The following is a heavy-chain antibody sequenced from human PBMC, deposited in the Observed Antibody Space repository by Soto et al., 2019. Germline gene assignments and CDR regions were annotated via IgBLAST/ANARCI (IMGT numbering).Heavy chain of an antibody. Sequence: GASVKVSCKASGYTFTSYAIHWVRQAPGQRLEWMGWINAGNGNTKYSQKFQGRVTITRDTSASTAYMELSSLRSEDTAVFYCARDGLPHYYYGSEYYFDYWGQGTLVTVSS. J-gene: IGHJ4*02. V-gene: IGHV1-3*01. D-gene: IGHD3-10*01. CDR3: ARDGLPHYYYGSEYYFDY. CDR2: INAGNGNT. CDR1: GYTFTSYA.